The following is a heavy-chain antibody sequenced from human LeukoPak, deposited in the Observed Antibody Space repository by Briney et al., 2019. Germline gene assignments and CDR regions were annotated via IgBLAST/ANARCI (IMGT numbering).Heavy chain of an antibody. Sequence: GGSLRLSCAASGFTLSSYAMSWVRQAPGKGLEWVSAISGSGGSTYYADSVKGRFTISRDNSKNTLYLQMNSLRAEDTAVYYCAKGVYCSSTSPTWCYFDYWGQGTLVTVSS. D-gene: IGHD2-2*01. CDR2: ISGSGGST. CDR1: GFTLSSYA. CDR3: AKGVYCSSTSPTWCYFDY. J-gene: IGHJ4*02. V-gene: IGHV3-23*01.